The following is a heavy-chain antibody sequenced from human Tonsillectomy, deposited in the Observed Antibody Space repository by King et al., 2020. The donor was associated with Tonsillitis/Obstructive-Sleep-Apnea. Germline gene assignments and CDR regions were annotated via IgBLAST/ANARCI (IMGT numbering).Heavy chain of an antibody. CDR3: ARHRGGSIWYGDDWYFDL. J-gene: IGHJ2*01. CDR2: IYYSGST. CDR1: GGSISSYY. Sequence: QLQESGPGLVKPSETLSLTCTVSGGSISSYYWSWIRQPPGKGLEWIGYIYYSGSTNYNPSLKSRVTISVDTSKNQFSLKLSSVTAADTAVYYCARHRGGSIWYGDDWYFDLWGRGTLVTVSS. D-gene: IGHD6-13*01. V-gene: IGHV4-59*08.